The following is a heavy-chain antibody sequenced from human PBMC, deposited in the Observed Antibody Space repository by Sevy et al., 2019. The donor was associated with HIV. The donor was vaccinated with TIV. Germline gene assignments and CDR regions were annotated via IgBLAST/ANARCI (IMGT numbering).Heavy chain of an antibody. D-gene: IGHD3-10*01. CDR1: GYTFSSYG. J-gene: IGHJ6*02. CDR2: ISDYNGYT. V-gene: IGHV1-18*01. Sequence: ASVKVSCKASGYTFSSYGISWVRQAPGQGLEWMGWISDYNGYTNYAHKFQGRVTMSTETSKRTAYMELMSLRSDDTAVYFCAREGYYYRSGTYSPPNYYGMDVWGQGTAVTVSS. CDR3: AREGYYYRSGTYSPPNYYGMDV.